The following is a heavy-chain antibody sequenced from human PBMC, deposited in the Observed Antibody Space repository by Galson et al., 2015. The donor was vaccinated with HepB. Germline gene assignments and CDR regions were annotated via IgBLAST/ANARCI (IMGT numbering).Heavy chain of an antibody. J-gene: IGHJ4*02. CDR1: GFTFSSYS. D-gene: IGHD5-24*01. V-gene: IGHV3-48*01. CDR2: VSRSGSSK. CDR3: ARRGGRRDEDN. Sequence: SLRLSCAASGFTFSSYSMNWVRQAPGRGLEWVSYVSRSGSSKTYADSVAGRFTISRDNVKNLLYLQMNSLRAEDTALYYCARRGGRRDEDNWGQGTLVTVSS.